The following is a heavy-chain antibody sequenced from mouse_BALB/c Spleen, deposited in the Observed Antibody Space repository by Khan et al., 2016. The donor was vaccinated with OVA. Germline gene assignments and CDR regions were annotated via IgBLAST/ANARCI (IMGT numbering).Heavy chain of an antibody. V-gene: IGHV2-6*02. CDR3: ARNTQMITRVMDY. Sequence: QVQLKESGPGLVAPSQSLSITCTVSGFSLTSYGVHWVRQPPGKGLEWLVVIWSDGKTTYNSTLKSRLSISKDNSKSQVFLKMNSLQTDDTAMYYCARNTQMITRVMDYWGQGTSVTGSS. CDR1: GFSLTSYG. CDR2: IWSDGKT. J-gene: IGHJ4*01. D-gene: IGHD2-4*01.